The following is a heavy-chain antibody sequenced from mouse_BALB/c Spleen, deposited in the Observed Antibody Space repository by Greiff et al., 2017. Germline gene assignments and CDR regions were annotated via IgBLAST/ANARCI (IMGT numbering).Heavy chain of an antibody. CDR3: ARGDYDVGFAY. J-gene: IGHJ3*01. CDR1: GYTFTSYD. V-gene: IGHV1S33*01. D-gene: IGHD2-4*01. Sequence: SGPELVKPGALVKISCKASGYTFTSYDINWVKQRPGQGLEWIGWIYPGDGSTKYNEKFKGKATLTADKSSSTAYMQLSSLTSENSAVYFCARGDYDVGFAYWGQGTLVTVSA. CDR2: IYPGDGST.